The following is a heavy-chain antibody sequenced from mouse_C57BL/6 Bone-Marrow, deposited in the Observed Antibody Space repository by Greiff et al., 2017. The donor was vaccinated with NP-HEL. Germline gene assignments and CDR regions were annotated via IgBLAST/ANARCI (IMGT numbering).Heavy chain of an antibody. Sequence: EVKLVESGGGLVQPKGSLKLSCAASGFSFNTYAMNWVRQAPGKGLEWVARIRSKSNNYATYYADSVKDRFTISRDDSEIMLYLQMNTLKTEDTAMYSCVRHYDGSSYGWYFDVWGTGTTVTVSS. D-gene: IGHD1-1*01. CDR3: VRHYDGSSYGWYFDV. CDR2: IRSKSNNYAT. V-gene: IGHV10-1*01. J-gene: IGHJ1*03. CDR1: GFSFNTYA.